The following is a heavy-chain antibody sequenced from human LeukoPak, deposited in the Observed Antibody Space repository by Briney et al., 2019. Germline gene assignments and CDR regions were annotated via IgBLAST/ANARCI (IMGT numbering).Heavy chain of an antibody. Sequence: GGSLRLSCAASGFTFSNYTMNWVRQAPGKGLEWVSYISSSSSAIFYADSVKGRFTISRDNSRNTLDLQMNSLRAEDTAFYYCATDHSMANIAWWFDPWGQGTLVTVSS. J-gene: IGHJ5*02. CDR3: ATDHSMANIAWWFDP. CDR2: ISSSSSAI. D-gene: IGHD2/OR15-2a*01. CDR1: GFTFSNYT. V-gene: IGHV3-48*01.